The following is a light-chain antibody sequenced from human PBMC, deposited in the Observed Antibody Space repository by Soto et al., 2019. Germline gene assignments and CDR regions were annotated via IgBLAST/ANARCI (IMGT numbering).Light chain of an antibody. CDR2: DAS. Sequence: PGERATLSCRASQSVNIYLAWYQQKPGQAPRLLIYDASNRATGIPARFSGSGSGTDFTLTISSLEPEDIAVYYCQQRSNWRVTFGGGTKVDIK. CDR1: QSVNIY. V-gene: IGKV3-11*01. CDR3: QQRSNWRVT. J-gene: IGKJ4*01.